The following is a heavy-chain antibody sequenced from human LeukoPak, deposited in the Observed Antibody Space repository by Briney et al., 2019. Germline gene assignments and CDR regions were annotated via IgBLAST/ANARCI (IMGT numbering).Heavy chain of an antibody. CDR3: ARVPPLYSMDV. CDR1: GFTFSSYW. V-gene: IGHV3-7*03. J-gene: IGHJ6*02. Sequence: PGGSLRLSCAASGFTFSSYWMTWVRQAPGKGLEWVANIKQDGSEKYYVDSVKGRFTISRDNAKNSLYLQMNSLRAEDTAVYYCARVPPLYSMDVWGQGTTVTVSS. D-gene: IGHD2-8*01. CDR2: IKQDGSEK.